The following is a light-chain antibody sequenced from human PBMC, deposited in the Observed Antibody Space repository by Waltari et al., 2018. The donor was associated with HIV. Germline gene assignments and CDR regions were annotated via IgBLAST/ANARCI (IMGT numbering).Light chain of an antibody. J-gene: IGLJ1*01. V-gene: IGLV2-11*01. Sequence: QSALTQPRSVSRSPGQTVTISCRGTSRDIGGYNYVSWYQQHPAEAPRLMIYDVNKRPSGVPDRFSGSKSGNTASLTISGLQAEDEADYYCCSYAGSNTFYVFGTGTEVTVL. CDR2: DVN. CDR1: SRDIGGYNY. CDR3: CSYAGSNTFYV.